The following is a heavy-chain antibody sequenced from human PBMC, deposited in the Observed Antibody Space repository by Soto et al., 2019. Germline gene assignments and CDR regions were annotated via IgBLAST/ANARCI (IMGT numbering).Heavy chain of an antibody. CDR2: ISGSGGST. CDR3: AKGEKYYDLWSGYYGCFYY. D-gene: IGHD3-3*01. V-gene: IGHV3-23*01. Sequence: GGSLRLSCAASGFTFSSYAMSWVRQAPGKGLEWVSAISGSGGSTYYADSVKGRFTISRDNSKNTLYLQMNSLRAEDTAVYYCAKGEKYYDLWSGYYGCFYYWGQGTLVTVSS. J-gene: IGHJ4*02. CDR1: GFTFSSYA.